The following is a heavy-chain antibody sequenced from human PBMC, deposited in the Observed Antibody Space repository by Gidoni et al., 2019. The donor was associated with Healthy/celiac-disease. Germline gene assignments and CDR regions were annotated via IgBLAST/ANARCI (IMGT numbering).Heavy chain of an antibody. Sequence: QVQLQESGPGLVKPSGTLSLTCAVSGGSISSSNWWRWVRQPPGTGLEWIGEIYHSGSTNYHPSLKSRVTISGDKSKNQFSLKLSSVTAADTAVNYCAREVGQQVDYWGQGTLVTVSS. D-gene: IGHD6-13*01. CDR2: IYHSGST. J-gene: IGHJ4*02. CDR3: AREVGQQVDY. V-gene: IGHV4-4*02. CDR1: GGSISSSNW.